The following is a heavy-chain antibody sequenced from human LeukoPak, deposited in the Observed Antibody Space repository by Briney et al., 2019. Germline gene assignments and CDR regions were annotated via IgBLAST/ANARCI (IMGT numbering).Heavy chain of an antibody. J-gene: IGHJ3*02. Sequence: SETLSLTCTVSGGSISSSYWSWIRQPPGKGLEWIGRINTAGTTHYNPSLLSRVTISVDKSKNQFSLQLSSVTAADTAVYSCARTVVPAAPGAFDIWGQGTMVTVSS. V-gene: IGHV4-4*07. CDR3: ARTVVPAAPGAFDI. D-gene: IGHD2-2*01. CDR2: INTAGTT. CDR1: GGSISSSY.